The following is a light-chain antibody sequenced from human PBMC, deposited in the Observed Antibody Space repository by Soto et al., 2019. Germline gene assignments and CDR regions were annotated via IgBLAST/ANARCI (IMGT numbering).Light chain of an antibody. CDR3: MQATHWPPMYT. CDR1: RSLVYTDGNTY. J-gene: IGKJ2*01. CDR2: QVS. V-gene: IGKV2-30*01. Sequence: DVVVTQSPLSLPVTLGQPASISCRSSRSLVYTDGNTYLNWFQQRPGQSPRRLIYQVSNRDSGVPVRFSGSGSGTDFTLKISRVEAEDIGVDYCMQATHWPPMYTFGQGTKLEIK.